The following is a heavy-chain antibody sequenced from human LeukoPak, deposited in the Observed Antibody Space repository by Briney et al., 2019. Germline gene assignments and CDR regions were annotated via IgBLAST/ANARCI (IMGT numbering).Heavy chain of an antibody. J-gene: IGHJ4*02. CDR2: IYYSGST. CDR3: ARGAYRTPLDY. CDR1: GGSISSSSYY. V-gene: IGHV4-39*01. D-gene: IGHD3-16*01. Sequence: SETLSLTCTVSGGSISSSSYYWGWIRQPPGKGLEWIGSIYYSGSTYYNPSLKSRVTISVDTSKNQFSLKLSSVTAADTAVYYCARGAYRTPLDYWGQGTLVTVSS.